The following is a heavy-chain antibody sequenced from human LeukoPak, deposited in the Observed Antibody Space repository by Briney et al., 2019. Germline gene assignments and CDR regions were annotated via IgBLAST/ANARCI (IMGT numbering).Heavy chain of an antibody. V-gene: IGHV3-23*01. J-gene: IGHJ3*02. Sequence: GGSLRLSCAASGFTFSSYGMRWVRQAPGKGLEWVSAISGSGGSTYYADSVKGRFTISRDNSKNTLYLQMDSLRAEDTAVYYCARSPIYDFWSGYIRGDGAFDIWGQGTMVTVSS. CDR1: GFTFSSYG. D-gene: IGHD3-3*01. CDR3: ARSPIYDFWSGYIRGDGAFDI. CDR2: ISGSGGST.